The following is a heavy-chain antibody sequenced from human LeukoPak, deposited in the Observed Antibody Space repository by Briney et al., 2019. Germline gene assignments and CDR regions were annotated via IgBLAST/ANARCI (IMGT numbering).Heavy chain of an antibody. CDR3: TTVLWFGELSQERSYFDY. CDR1: GFTFSNAW. Sequence: PGGSLRLSCAASGFTFSNAWMSWVRQAPGKGLEWVGRIKSKTDGGTTDYAAPVKGRFTISRDDSKNTLYLQMNSLKTEDTAVYYCTTVLWFGELSQERSYFDYWGQGTLVTVSS. CDR2: IKSKTDGGTT. J-gene: IGHJ4*02. D-gene: IGHD3-10*01. V-gene: IGHV3-15*01.